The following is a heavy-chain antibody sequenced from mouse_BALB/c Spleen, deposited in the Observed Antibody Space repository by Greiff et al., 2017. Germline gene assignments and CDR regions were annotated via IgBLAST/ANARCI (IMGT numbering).Heavy chain of an antibody. D-gene: IGHD1-1*01. V-gene: IGHV5-6-3*01. CDR3: ARDYYGSSWFAY. Sequence: EVKVEESGGGLVKPGGSLKLSCAASGFTFSSYAMSWVRQTPDKRLELVATINSNGGSTYYPDSVKGRFTISRDNAKNTLYLQMSSLKSEDTAMYYCARDYYGSSWFAYWGQGTLVTVSA. J-gene: IGHJ3*01. CDR1: GFTFSSYA. CDR2: INSNGGST.